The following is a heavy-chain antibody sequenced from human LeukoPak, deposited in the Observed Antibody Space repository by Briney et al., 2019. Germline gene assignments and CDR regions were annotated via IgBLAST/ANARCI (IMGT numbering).Heavy chain of an antibody. Sequence: SSETLSLTCTVSGGSISSYYWSWIRQPPGKGLEWIGYIYYSGSTNYNPSLKSRVTISVDTSKNQFSLKLSSVTAADTAVYYCARGFSRWLRYFDLWGRGTLVTVSS. CDR1: GGSISSYY. D-gene: IGHD6-19*01. J-gene: IGHJ2*01. CDR3: ARGFSRWLRYFDL. CDR2: IYYSGST. V-gene: IGHV4-59*12.